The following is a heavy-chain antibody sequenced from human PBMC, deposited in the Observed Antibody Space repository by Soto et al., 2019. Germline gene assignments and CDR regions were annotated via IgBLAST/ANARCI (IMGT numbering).Heavy chain of an antibody. Sequence: GSGPTLVNPTQTLTLTCTFSGFSLSTSGVGVGWIRQPPGKALEWLALIYWDDDKRYSPSLKSRLTITKDTSKNQVVLTMTNMDPVDTATYYCAHSNSPERPGASLSFDYWGQGTLVTLSS. CDR1: GFSLSTSGVG. CDR3: AHSNSPERPGASLSFDY. D-gene: IGHD6-25*01. CDR2: IYWDDDK. V-gene: IGHV2-5*02. J-gene: IGHJ4*02.